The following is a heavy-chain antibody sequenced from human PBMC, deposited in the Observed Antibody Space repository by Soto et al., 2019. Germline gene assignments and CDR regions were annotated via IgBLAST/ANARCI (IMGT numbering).Heavy chain of an antibody. Sequence: TGGSLRLSCAASGFTFSSYGMHWVRQAPGKGLEWVAVIWYDGSNKYYADSVKGRFTISRDNSKNTLYLQMNSLRAEDTAVYYCARGHLPYKGVAAAGTTAAYYFDYWGQGTLVTVSS. J-gene: IGHJ4*02. V-gene: IGHV3-33*01. CDR1: GFTFSSYG. CDR2: IWYDGSNK. CDR3: ARGHLPYKGVAAAGTTAAYYFDY. D-gene: IGHD6-13*01.